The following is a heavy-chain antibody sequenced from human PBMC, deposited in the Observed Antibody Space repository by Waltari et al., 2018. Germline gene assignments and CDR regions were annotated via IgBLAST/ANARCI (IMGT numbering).Heavy chain of an antibody. CDR3: AKGGIGTLVQGVTPFDY. CDR2: ISSGGDTT. CDR1: GFTFNTYA. J-gene: IGHJ4*02. V-gene: IGHV3-23*01. Sequence: EVQLLESGGGLVQPGGSLRLSCAASGFTFNTYAMTWVRQAPGKGLEWVSGISSGGDTTHYADSVKGRFTISRDSSKNTLYLQMNSLRAEDTAVYYCAKGGIGTLVQGVTPFDYWGQGTLVTVSS. D-gene: IGHD3-10*01.